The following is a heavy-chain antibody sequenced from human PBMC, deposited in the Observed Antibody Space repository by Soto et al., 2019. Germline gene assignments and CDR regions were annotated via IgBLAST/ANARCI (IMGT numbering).Heavy chain of an antibody. V-gene: IGHV3-74*01. Sequence: EVQLVESGGGLVQPGGSLSLSCAASGFTFSSYWVHWVRQAPGKGLVWVSRINTDGSSTSYADSVKGRFTISRDNAKNTLYLQMNSLGAEDTAVYYCARRGQVGSGLAHWGQGTLVTVSS. J-gene: IGHJ5*02. CDR3: ARRGQVGSGLAH. CDR2: INTDGSST. D-gene: IGHD1-26*01. CDR1: GFTFSSYW.